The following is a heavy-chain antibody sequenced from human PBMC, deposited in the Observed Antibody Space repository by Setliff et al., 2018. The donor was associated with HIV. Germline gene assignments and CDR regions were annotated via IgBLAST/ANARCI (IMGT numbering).Heavy chain of an antibody. Sequence: SETLSLTCIVSGDSIGSGGDFWWAWIRQPPGKGQEWIGSIYATGETFYKPSLKSRLSISVDTSKNQFSLKLTSMTVADTALCYCARQKGRRLWAFDSWGQGTLVTVSS. J-gene: IGHJ4*02. V-gene: IGHV4-39*01. CDR3: ARQKGRRLWAFDS. CDR2: IYATGET. D-gene: IGHD3-16*01. CDR1: GDSIGSGGDF.